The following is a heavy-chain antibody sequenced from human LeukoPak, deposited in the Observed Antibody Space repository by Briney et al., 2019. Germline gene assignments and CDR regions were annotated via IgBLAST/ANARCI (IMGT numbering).Heavy chain of an antibody. CDR2: ISYDGSNK. CDR3: AKVKLTTHYYYYGMDV. V-gene: IGHV3-30*18. D-gene: IGHD4/OR15-4a*01. J-gene: IGHJ6*02. Sequence: GGSLRLSCAASGFTFSSYGMHWVRQAPGKGLEWVAVISYDGSNKYYADSVKGRFTISRDNSKNTLYLQMSSLRAEDTAVYYCAKVKLTTHYYYYGMDVWGQGTTVTVSS. CDR1: GFTFSSYG.